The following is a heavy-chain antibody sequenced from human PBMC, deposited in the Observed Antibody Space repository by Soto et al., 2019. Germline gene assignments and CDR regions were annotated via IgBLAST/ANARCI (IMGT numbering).Heavy chain of an antibody. CDR3: ARVYSSGPLDY. CDR1: GGTFSSYA. J-gene: IGHJ4*02. CDR2: IIPIFGTA. D-gene: IGHD6-19*01. V-gene: IGHV1-69*06. Sequence: ASVKVSCKASGGTFSSYAISWVRQAPGQGLEWMGGIIPIFGTANYAQKFQGRVTITADKSTSTAYMELSSLRSEDTAVYYCARVYSSGPLDYWGQGTLGTVS.